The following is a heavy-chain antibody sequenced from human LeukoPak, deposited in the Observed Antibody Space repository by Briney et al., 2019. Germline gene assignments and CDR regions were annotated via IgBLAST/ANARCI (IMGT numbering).Heavy chain of an antibody. CDR1: GFTFDDYA. Sequence: GGSLRLSCAASGFTFDDYAMHWVRQAPGKGLEWVSGISWNSGSIGYADSVKGRFTISRDNAKNSLYLQMNSLRAEDTALYYCAKAICSSTSCYMGLDYWGQGTLVTVSS. D-gene: IGHD2-2*02. J-gene: IGHJ4*02. V-gene: IGHV3-9*01. CDR3: AKAICSSTSCYMGLDY. CDR2: ISWNSGSI.